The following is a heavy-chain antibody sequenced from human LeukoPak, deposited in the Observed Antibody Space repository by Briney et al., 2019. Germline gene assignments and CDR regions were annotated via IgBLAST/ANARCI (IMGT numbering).Heavy chain of an antibody. J-gene: IGHJ4*02. Sequence: ASVKVSCKDSGYSFTYYYIHWVRQAPGQGLEWMGWINPNSGGTNYAQKFQGRVTMTRDTSISTAYMELSRLRSDDTAVYYCARHTLFIVPGVITNYWGQGTLVTVSS. D-gene: IGHD3-10*01. CDR1: GYSFTYYY. CDR2: INPNSGGT. V-gene: IGHV1-2*02. CDR3: ARHTLFIVPGVITNY.